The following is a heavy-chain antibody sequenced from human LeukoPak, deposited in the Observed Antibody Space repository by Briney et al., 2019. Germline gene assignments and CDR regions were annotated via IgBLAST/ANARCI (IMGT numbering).Heavy chain of an antibody. Sequence: PSETLSLTCTVSGYSISSGYYWGWIRRPPGKGLEWIGSIYHSGSTYYNPSLKSRVTISVDTSKNQFSLKLSSVTAADTAVYYCARCKELLHCDYWGQGTLVTVSS. V-gene: IGHV4-38-2*02. CDR1: GYSISSGYY. CDR2: IYHSGST. J-gene: IGHJ4*02. D-gene: IGHD1-26*01. CDR3: ARCKELLHCDY.